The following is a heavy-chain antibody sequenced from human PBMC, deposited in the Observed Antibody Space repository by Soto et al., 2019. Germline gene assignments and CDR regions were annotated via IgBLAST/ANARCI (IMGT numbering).Heavy chain of an antibody. CDR2: ISGSGGST. CDR3: AKGIIYALFAPHATLY. J-gene: IGHJ4*02. CDR1: GFTFSSYA. Sequence: PGGSLRLSCAASGFTFSSYAMSWVRQAPGKGLEWVSAISGSGGSTYYADSVKGRFAISRDNSKNTLYLEMNSLRAEDTAVYYCAKGIIYALFAPHATLYWGPGILVTVSS. D-gene: IGHD3-16*01. V-gene: IGHV3-23*01.